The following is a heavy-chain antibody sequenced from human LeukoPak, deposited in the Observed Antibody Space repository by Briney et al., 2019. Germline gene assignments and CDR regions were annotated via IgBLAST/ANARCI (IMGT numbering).Heavy chain of an antibody. Sequence: GGALRLSCTVSGFTLSSYEMSWIRQAPGKGLEWVSSIDYDGGSGHYADSVKGRFNISRDNSNNTRFLHLNSLRGEDTAVYYCTRNSGWYGLSWGQGTLVTVSS. CDR3: TRNSGWYGLS. D-gene: IGHD6-19*01. CDR1: GFTLSSYE. J-gene: IGHJ1*01. CDR2: IDYDGGSG. V-gene: IGHV3-23*01.